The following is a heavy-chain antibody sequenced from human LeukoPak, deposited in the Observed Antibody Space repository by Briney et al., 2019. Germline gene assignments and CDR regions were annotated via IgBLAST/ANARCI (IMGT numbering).Heavy chain of an antibody. CDR1: GGSISGYY. D-gene: IGHD6-19*01. CDR3: ARGNSSGWYGGFDH. J-gene: IGHJ4*02. Sequence: NASETLSLTCTVSGGSISGYYWSWIRQPPGKGLEWIAYIYDTGGTRYNPSLKSRVTISVDPSKRELSLQLNSVTAADTAVYYCARGNSSGWYGGFDHWGRGTLVTVSS. V-gene: IGHV4-59*01. CDR2: IYDTGGT.